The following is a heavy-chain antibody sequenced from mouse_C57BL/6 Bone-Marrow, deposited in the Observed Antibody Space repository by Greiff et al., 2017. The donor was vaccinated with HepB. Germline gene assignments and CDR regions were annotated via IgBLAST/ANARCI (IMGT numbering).Heavy chain of an antibody. CDR1: GFSLTSYG. CDR3: ARTPTVVATDAMDY. J-gene: IGHJ4*01. Sequence: VKLQESGPGLVQPSQSLSITCTVSGFSLTSYGVHWVRQSPGKGLEWLGVIWSGGSTDYNAAFISRLSISKDNSTSQVFFKMNSLQADDTAIYYCARTPTVVATDAMDYWGQGTSVTVSS. CDR2: IWSGGST. D-gene: IGHD1-1*01. V-gene: IGHV2-2*01.